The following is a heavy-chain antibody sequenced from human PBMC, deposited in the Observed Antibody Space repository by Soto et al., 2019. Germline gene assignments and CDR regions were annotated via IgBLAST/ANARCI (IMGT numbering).Heavy chain of an antibody. CDR3: SRGSMVRGVIGWFDP. CDR2: IYYSGST. J-gene: IGHJ5*02. CDR1: GGSISSGGYY. V-gene: IGHV4-31*03. Sequence: QVKLQESGPGLVKPSQTLSLTCTVSGGSISSGGYYWSWIRQHPGKGLEWIGYIYYSGSTYYNTSLNSRVTISEDTSKNQCDLQFGSVTAADRAVYYCSRGSMVRGVIGWFDPWGQGTLVTVSS. D-gene: IGHD3-10*01.